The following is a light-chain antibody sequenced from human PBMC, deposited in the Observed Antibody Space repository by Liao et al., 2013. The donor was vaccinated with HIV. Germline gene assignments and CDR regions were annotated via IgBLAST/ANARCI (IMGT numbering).Light chain of an antibody. J-gene: IGLJ2*01. Sequence: SYELTQPSSLSVAPGKTARMTCGGNSIGSKSVHWYQQKPGQAPVLVISHDTDRPSGIPERFSGSNSGNMATLTISRVEAGDEADYYCQVWDSSGDHPRLFGGGTKLTVL. CDR1: SIGSKS. CDR3: QVWDSSGDHPRL. CDR2: HDT. V-gene: IGLV3-21*04.